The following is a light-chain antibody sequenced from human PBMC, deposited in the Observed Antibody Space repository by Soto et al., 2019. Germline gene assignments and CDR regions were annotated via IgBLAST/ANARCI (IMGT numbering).Light chain of an antibody. CDR3: QQYGSSLYT. Sequence: EIVLTQSPGTLSLSPGERATLSCRASQSVSSSYLAWYQQKPGQAPRLLISGASSRATGIPDRFSGSGSGTDFTLTISRLEPEDCAVYYCQQYGSSLYTFGQGTTLEIK. CDR1: QSVSSSY. CDR2: GAS. J-gene: IGKJ2*01. V-gene: IGKV3-20*01.